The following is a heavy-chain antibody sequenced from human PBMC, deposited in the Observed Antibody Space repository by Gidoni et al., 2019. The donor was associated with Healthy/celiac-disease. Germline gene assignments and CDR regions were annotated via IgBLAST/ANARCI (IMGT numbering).Heavy chain of an antibody. Sequence: QVTLKESGPVLVKPTETLTLTCTVAGFSLSNARMGVSWIRQPPGKALEWLAPIFSNDEKSYSTSLKSRLTISKDTSKSQVVLTMTNMDPVDTATYYCARIRRYSGSLNPVLYYGMDVWGQGTTVTVSS. J-gene: IGHJ6*02. CDR2: IFSNDEK. V-gene: IGHV2-26*01. D-gene: IGHD1-26*01. CDR1: GFSLSNARMG. CDR3: ARIRRYSGSLNPVLYYGMDV.